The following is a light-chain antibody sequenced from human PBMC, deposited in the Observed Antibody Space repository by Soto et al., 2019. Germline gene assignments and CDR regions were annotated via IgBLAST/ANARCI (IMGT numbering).Light chain of an antibody. CDR3: QQYYSYPPT. CDR2: AAS. Sequence: IRMTQSPSSFSASTGDRVTITCRASQGISSYLAWYQQKPGKAPKLLIYAASTLQSGVPSRFSGSGSGTDFTLTISCLQSEDFATYYCQQYYSYPPTFGQGTRLEIK. CDR1: QGISSY. J-gene: IGKJ5*01. V-gene: IGKV1-8*01.